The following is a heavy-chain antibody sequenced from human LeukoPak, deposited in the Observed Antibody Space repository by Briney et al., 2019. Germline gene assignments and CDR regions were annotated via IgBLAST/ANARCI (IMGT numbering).Heavy chain of an antibody. CDR1: GGTISSYY. CDR3: ARRYTDSWFFDY. D-gene: IGHD2-2*02. Sequence: SETVSLTCTVSGGTISSYYWSWIRQPPGKGLEWLGYIYYMGNSNNNPSLDRRVTMSLDTSTNQFSLRLSSVTAADTAVYNGARRYTDSWFFDYWGQGALVTVSS. V-gene: IGHV4-59*08. CDR2: IYYMGNS. J-gene: IGHJ4*02.